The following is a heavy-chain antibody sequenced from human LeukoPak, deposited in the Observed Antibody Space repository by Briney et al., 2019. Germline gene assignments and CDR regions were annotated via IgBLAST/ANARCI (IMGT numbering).Heavy chain of an antibody. CDR3: AGHRLHPHFNY. Sequence: PSETLSLTCTVSGGSISSYYWSWIRQPPGKGLEWIGYIYTSGSTNSNPSLKSRVTISVDTSKNQFSLKLSSVTAADTAGYSLAGHRLHPHFNYGGQGTLATVSP. CDR1: GGSISSYY. J-gene: IGHJ4*02. V-gene: IGHV4-4*09. D-gene: IGHD4-11*01. CDR2: IYTSGST.